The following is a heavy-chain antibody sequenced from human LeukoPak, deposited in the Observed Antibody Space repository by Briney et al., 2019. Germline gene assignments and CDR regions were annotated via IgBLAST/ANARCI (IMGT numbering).Heavy chain of an antibody. CDR2: ISTSSSDI. CDR3: ARAGYSSSLFDYYFYMDV. Sequence: GGSLRLSCAASGFTFSTYTMIWVRQAPGKGLEWVSSISTSSSDIYYGDSVRGRFTISRDNAKSSVFLQMNSLRAADTAVYYCARAGYSSSLFDYYFYMDVWGKGTTVTVSS. V-gene: IGHV3-21*01. J-gene: IGHJ6*03. CDR1: GFTFSTYT. D-gene: IGHD6-13*01.